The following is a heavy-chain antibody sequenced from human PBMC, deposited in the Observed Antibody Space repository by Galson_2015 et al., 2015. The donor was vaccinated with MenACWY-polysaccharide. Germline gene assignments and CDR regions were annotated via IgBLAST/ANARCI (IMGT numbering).Heavy chain of an antibody. V-gene: IGHV3-23*01. Sequence: SLRLSCAASGFTFRSYAMSWVRQAPGKGLEWVSTTSGNGAKTFYTDSVKGRFTISRDNSKNTLYLQMNRLRPEDTAVYYCARGMGTDTYGLAFDYWGQGIQVTVSS. D-gene: IGHD4-17*01. CDR3: ARGMGTDTYGLAFDY. CDR1: GFTFRSYA. CDR2: TSGNGAKT. J-gene: IGHJ4*02.